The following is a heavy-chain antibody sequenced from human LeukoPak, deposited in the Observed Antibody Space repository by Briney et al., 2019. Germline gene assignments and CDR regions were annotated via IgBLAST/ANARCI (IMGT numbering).Heavy chain of an antibody. CDR2: IIPIYGTA. J-gene: IGHJ6*03. CDR3: ARDRIAVAGRKYYYYMDV. V-gene: IGHV1-69*06. Sequence: GASVKVSCKASGDTFSSYAISWVRQAPGQGLEWMGGIIPIYGTANYAQKFQGRDTITADTSTSTAYMELSSLRSEDTAVYYCARDRIAVAGRKYYYYMDVWGKGTTVTVSS. CDR1: GDTFSSYA. D-gene: IGHD6-19*01.